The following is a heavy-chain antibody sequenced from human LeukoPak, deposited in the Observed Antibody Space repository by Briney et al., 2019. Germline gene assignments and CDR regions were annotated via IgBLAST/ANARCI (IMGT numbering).Heavy chain of an antibody. CDR1: GDTVSSNSVA. V-gene: IGHV6-1*01. CDR2: TYYRSKWYY. Sequence: SQTLSLTCDISGDTVSSNSVAWNWITHSPSRSLEWLGRTYYRSKWYYDYAVSVKSRITVSPDTSKNQFSLQLNSVTADDTAVYYCARGFALDFWGQGKMVTVSS. J-gene: IGHJ3*01. CDR3: ARGFALDF.